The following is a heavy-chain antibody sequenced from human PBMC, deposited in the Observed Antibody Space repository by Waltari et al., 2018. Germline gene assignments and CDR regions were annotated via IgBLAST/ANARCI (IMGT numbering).Heavy chain of an antibody. Sequence: EVQLVESGGGLIKPGGSLRLSCASSRSTVGRNYTRWVRQAPGKGLEWVLVIYSGGSTYAADSVKGRFTITRDNSKNTLYLQRNSLRAEDTAVYYCGRATRYGHAFDIWGQGTMVTVSS. CDR2: IYSGGST. CDR1: RSTVGRNY. J-gene: IGHJ3*02. CDR3: GRATRYGHAFDI. V-gene: IGHV3-53*01. D-gene: IGHD3-10*01.